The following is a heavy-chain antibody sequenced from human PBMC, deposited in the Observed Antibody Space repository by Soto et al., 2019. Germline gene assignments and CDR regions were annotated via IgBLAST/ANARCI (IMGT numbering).Heavy chain of an antibody. Sequence: SETLSLTCTVSGGSISSYYWSWIRQPPGKGLEWIGYVYYRGSTNYNPSLKSRVTISVDTSKNQFSLKLTSVTAADTAVYYCAREVLRYFDWLLSWFDPWGQGTLVTVSS. CDR3: AREVLRYFDWLLSWFDP. J-gene: IGHJ5*02. CDR2: VYYRGST. V-gene: IGHV4-59*01. CDR1: GGSISSYY. D-gene: IGHD3-9*01.